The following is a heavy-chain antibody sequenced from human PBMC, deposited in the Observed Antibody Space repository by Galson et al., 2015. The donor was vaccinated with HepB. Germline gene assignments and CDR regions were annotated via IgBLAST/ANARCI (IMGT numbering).Heavy chain of an antibody. CDR2: IKSKTDGGTT. CDR3: TTYNYDILTGYYPCFDY. J-gene: IGHJ4*02. CDR1: GFTFSNAW. Sequence: SLRLSCAASGFTFSNAWMSWVRQAPGKGLEWVGRIKSKTDGGTTDYAAPVKGRFTISRDDSKNTLYLQMNSLKTEDTAVYYCTTYNYDILTGYYPCFDYWGQGTLVTVSS. D-gene: IGHD3-9*01. V-gene: IGHV3-15*01.